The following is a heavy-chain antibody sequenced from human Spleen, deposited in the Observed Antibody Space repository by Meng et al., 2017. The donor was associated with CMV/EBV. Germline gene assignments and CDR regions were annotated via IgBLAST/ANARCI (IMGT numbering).Heavy chain of an antibody. Sequence: GESLKISCAASGFTFSSHSMNWVRQAPGKGLEWVSYISTSSGTIHYADSVKGRFTISRDNAKNSLYLQMNSLRAEDTAVYYCARGYNWNDFDYWGQGTLVTVSS. CDR1: GFTFSSHS. V-gene: IGHV3-48*04. CDR3: ARGYNWNDFDY. J-gene: IGHJ4*02. D-gene: IGHD1-20*01. CDR2: ISTSSGTI.